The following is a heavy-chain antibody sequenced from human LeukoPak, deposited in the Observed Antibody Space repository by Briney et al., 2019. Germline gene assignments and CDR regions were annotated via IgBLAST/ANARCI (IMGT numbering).Heavy chain of an antibody. V-gene: IGHV4-39*01. CDR1: GGSISSSGYY. J-gene: IGHJ4*02. CDR3: TRRFYRDYAIEG. Sequence: SETLSLTCTDSGGSISSSGYYWGWIRQPPGKGLEWIGDIFYSGTTYYNPSLRSRVTLSVDTSKNQFSLKLTSVTAADTALFYCTRRFYRDYAIEGWGQGTLVTVSS. CDR2: IFYSGTT. D-gene: IGHD3-16*01.